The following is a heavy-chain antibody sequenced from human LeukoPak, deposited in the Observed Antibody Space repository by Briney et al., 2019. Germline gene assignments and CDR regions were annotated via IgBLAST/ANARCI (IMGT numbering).Heavy chain of an antibody. J-gene: IGHJ4*02. CDR1: GYTFTSYY. D-gene: IGHD4-23*01. V-gene: IGHV1-46*01. CDR3: AREGGGNAFDY. Sequence: ASVKVSCKASGYTFTSYYMHWVRQAPGQGLEWMGIINPSGGSTSYAQRFQGRVTMTRDTSTSTVYMELSSLRSEDTAVYYCAREGGGNAFDYWGQGTLVTVSS. CDR2: INPSGGST.